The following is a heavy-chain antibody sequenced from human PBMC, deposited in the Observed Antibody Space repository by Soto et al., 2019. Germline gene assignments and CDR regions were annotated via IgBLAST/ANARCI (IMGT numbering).Heavy chain of an antibody. CDR2: IYYSGST. J-gene: IGHJ3*02. CDR1: GGSISSSSYY. V-gene: IGHV4-39*01. CDR3: ASVEGYCSGGSCSPNDAFDI. Sequence: QLQLQESGPGLVKPSETLSLTCTVSGGSISSSSYYWGWIREPPGKGLEWIGSIYYSGSTYYNPSLTSRVTTSVGTSKIQFSLKLSSVTAADTAVYYCASVEGYCSGGSCSPNDAFDIWGHGTMVTVSS. D-gene: IGHD2-15*01.